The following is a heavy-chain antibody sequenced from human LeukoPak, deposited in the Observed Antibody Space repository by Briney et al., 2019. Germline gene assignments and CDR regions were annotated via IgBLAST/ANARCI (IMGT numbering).Heavy chain of an antibody. Sequence: SETLSLTYAVYGGSFSGYYWSWIRQPPGKGLEWIGEINHSGSTNYNPSLKSRVTISVDTSKNQFSLKLSSVTAADTAVYYCANLVVVAASRNWFDPWGQGTLVTVSS. D-gene: IGHD2-15*01. CDR3: ANLVVVAASRNWFDP. V-gene: IGHV4-34*01. J-gene: IGHJ5*02. CDR2: INHSGST. CDR1: GGSFSGYY.